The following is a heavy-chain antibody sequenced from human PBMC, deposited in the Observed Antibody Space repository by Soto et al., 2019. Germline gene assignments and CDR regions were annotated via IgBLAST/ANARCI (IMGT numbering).Heavy chain of an antibody. CDR3: ARGMTPPGAPAWYYFDS. CDR1: GGSISDFY. CDR2: FSLSGTT. J-gene: IGHJ4*02. D-gene: IGHD2-8*02. V-gene: IGHV4-4*07. Sequence: PSETLSLTCTVSGGSISDFYWSWIRQPAGKGLEWIGRFSLSGTTNYNPSLRSRVTMSADVSKNQFSLRLTSVTAADTALYYCARGMTPPGAPAWYYFDSWGQGTLVTVSS.